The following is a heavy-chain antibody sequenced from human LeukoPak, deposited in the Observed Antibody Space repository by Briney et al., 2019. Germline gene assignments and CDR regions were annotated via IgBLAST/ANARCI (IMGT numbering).Heavy chain of an antibody. CDR1: GFTFSSYS. J-gene: IGHJ4*02. V-gene: IGHV3-21*01. Sequence: GGSLRLSCAASGFTFSSYSMNWVRQAPGEGLEWVSSISSSSSYIYYADSVKGRFTISRDNAKTSLYLQMNILRAEDTAVYYCARAPPDFWSGYLYFDYWGQGTLVTVSS. CDR2: ISSSSSYI. D-gene: IGHD3-3*01. CDR3: ARAPPDFWSGYLYFDY.